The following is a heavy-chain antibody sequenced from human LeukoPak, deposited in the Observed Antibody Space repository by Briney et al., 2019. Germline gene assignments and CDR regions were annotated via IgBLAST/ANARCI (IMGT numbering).Heavy chain of an antibody. J-gene: IGHJ5*02. V-gene: IGHV4-59*01. CDR3: ARAKSCSGGSCPPGYWFDP. D-gene: IGHD2-15*01. CDR2: VYYSGST. CDR1: GDSISSYY. Sequence: SETLSLTCTVSGDSISSYYWSWSRQPPGKGLEWIGYVYYSGSTNYNPSLKSRVTISVDTSKNQFYLKLSSVTAADTAVYYCARAKSCSGGSCPPGYWFDPWGQGTLVTVSS.